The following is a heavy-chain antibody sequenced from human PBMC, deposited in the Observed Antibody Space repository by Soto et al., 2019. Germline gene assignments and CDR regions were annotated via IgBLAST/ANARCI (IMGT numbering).Heavy chain of an antibody. CDR1: GGTFSSYT. Sequence: ASVKVSCKASGGTFSSYTISWVRQAPGQGLEWMGRIIPILGVANYAQKFQGRVTITADKSTSTAYMELSSLRSEDTAVYYCARGDKIAAAGSIWGQGTLVTVSS. V-gene: IGHV1-69*02. CDR3: ARGDKIAAAGSI. J-gene: IGHJ4*02. CDR2: IIPILGVA. D-gene: IGHD6-13*01.